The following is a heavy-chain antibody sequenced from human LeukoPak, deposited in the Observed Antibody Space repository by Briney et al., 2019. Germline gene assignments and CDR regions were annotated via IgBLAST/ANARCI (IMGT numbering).Heavy chain of an antibody. CDR2: IKSDGSST. Sequence: PGGSLRLSCAASGFSFSSYWMHWVRQAPGKGLVWVSRIKSDGSSTTYADSVKGRFTISRDNAKNTLYLQMNSLRAEDTAVYYCAKGSGWEMSYYYYYMDVWGKGTTVTISS. D-gene: IGHD1-26*01. J-gene: IGHJ6*03. CDR3: AKGSGWEMSYYYYYMDV. CDR1: GFSFSSYW. V-gene: IGHV3-74*01.